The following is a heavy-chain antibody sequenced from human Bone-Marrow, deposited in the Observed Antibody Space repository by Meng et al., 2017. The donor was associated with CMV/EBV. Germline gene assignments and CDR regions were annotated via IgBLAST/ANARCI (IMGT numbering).Heavy chain of an antibody. D-gene: IGHD2-2*02. CDR3: ARADIVVVPAAIKRNWCDP. CDR1: GGSISSGDYY. V-gene: IGHV4-30-4*08. J-gene: IGHJ5*02. Sequence: SETLSLTCTVSGGSISSGDYYWSWIRQPPGKGLEWIGYIYYSGSTYYNPSLKSRVTISEDTSKNQYPLKLSSVTAEDTAVYYCARADIVVVPAAIKRNWCDPWGQRTLVTVSS. CDR2: IYYSGST.